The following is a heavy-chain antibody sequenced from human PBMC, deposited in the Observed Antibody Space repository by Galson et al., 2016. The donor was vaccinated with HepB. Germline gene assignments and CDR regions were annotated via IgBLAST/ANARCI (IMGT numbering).Heavy chain of an antibody. CDR1: GFTFSSYN. J-gene: IGHJ6*02. D-gene: IGHD3-10*01. V-gene: IGHV3-21*01. CDR3: ARDERGPRGMDV. CDR2: ISSSSNSI. Sequence: SLRLSCAASGFTFSSYNMNWVRQAPGKGLEWVSSISSSSNSIYDADSVKGRFTISRDNAKNSLFLQMNSLRAKGTAVYYCARDERGPRGMDVCGQGTTVTVAS.